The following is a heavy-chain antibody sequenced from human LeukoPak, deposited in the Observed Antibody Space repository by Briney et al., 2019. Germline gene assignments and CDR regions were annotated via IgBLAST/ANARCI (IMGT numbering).Heavy chain of an antibody. Sequence: ASVKVSCKASGYTLSQYAMHWVRQAPGQRLEWMGWINAGNGNTKYSQKFQGRVTITRDTSASTAYMELSSLRSEDTAVYYCARGWLGFFDPWGQGTLVTVSS. V-gene: IGHV1-3*01. CDR1: GYTLSQYA. CDR3: ARGWLGFFDP. J-gene: IGHJ5*02. D-gene: IGHD3-22*01. CDR2: INAGNGNT.